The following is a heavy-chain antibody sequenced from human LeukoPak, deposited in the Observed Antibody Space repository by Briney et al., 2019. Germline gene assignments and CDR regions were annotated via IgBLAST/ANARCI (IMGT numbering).Heavy chain of an antibody. V-gene: IGHV3-48*03. CDR3: ARPYGDYYYYYYMDV. CDR1: GFTFSSYE. CDR2: ISSSGSTI. Sequence: GGSLRLSCAASGFTFSSYEMNWVRQAPGKGLEWVSNISSSGSTIYYADSVKGRFTISRDNAKNSLYLQMNSLRAEDTAVYYCARPYGDYYYYYYMDVWGKGATVTVSS. J-gene: IGHJ6*03. D-gene: IGHD4-17*01.